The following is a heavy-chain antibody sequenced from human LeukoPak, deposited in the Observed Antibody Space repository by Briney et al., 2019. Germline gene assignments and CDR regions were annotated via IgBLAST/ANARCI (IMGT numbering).Heavy chain of an antibody. J-gene: IGHJ4*02. V-gene: IGHV3-66*01. CDR1: GFTVGSNY. Sequence: GGSLRLSCAASGFTVGSNYMSWVRQAPGKGLEWVSVIYSGGSTYYADSVKGRFTISRDNSKNTLYLQMNSLRAEDTAVYYCARVIAEYSSSTGGLYFDYWGQGTLVTVSS. D-gene: IGHD6-6*01. CDR3: ARVIAEYSSSTGGLYFDY. CDR2: IYSGGST.